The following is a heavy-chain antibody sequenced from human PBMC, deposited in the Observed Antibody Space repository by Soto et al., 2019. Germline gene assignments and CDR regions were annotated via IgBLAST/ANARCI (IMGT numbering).Heavy chain of an antibody. D-gene: IGHD2-2*01. V-gene: IGHV3-48*02. CDR1: GFTFSSYS. Sequence: EVPLVESGGGLVQPGGSLRLSCAASGFTFSSYSMNWVRQAPGKGLEWVSYISSSSSTIYYADSVKGRFTISRDNAKNSLYLQMNSLRDEDTAVYYCARDGDIVLVPAAIEYYYGMDVWGQGTTVTVSS. CDR2: ISSSSSTI. CDR3: ARDGDIVLVPAAIEYYYGMDV. J-gene: IGHJ6*02.